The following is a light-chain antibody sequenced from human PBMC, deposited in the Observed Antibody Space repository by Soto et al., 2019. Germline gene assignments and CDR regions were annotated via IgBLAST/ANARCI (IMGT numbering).Light chain of an antibody. J-gene: IGKJ4*01. CDR3: QQTYSAPLT. Sequence: DIQMTQSPSSLSASVGDRVTITCRASQSISSYLNWYQHKPGKAPKLLIYAASSFQSGVPSRFSGSESGTDFTLTISSLLPEDFATYYCQQTYSAPLTVGGGTKVDIK. CDR2: AAS. CDR1: QSISSY. V-gene: IGKV1-39*01.